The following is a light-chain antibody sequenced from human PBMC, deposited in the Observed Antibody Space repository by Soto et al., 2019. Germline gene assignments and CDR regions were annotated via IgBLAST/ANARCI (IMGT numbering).Light chain of an antibody. V-gene: IGLV2-23*03. J-gene: IGLJ3*02. CDR3: CSYARSSTFWV. Sequence: QSVLTQPASVSGSPGQSITISCTGTSSDVGSYNLDSWYQQHPGKAPKLMIYEGSTRPSGVSNRFSGSKSGNTASLTISGLQAEDEADYYCCSYARSSTFWVFGGGTKLTVL. CDR1: SSDVGSYNL. CDR2: EGS.